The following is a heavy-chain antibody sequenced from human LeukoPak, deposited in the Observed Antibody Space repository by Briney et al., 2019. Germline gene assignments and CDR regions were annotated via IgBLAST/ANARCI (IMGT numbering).Heavy chain of an antibody. Sequence: GGSLRLSCAASGFTFSSYSMNWVRQAPGKGLEWVSSISSSSSYIYYADSVKGRFTVSRDNAKNSLCLQMNSLRAEDTAVYYCARNFWSGYCNFDYWGQGTLVTVSS. V-gene: IGHV3-21*01. CDR1: GFTFSSYS. J-gene: IGHJ4*02. D-gene: IGHD3-3*01. CDR3: ARNFWSGYCNFDY. CDR2: ISSSSSYI.